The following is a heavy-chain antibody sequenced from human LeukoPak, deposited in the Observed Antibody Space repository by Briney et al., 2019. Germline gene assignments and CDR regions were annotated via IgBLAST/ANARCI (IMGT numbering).Heavy chain of an antibody. V-gene: IGHV3-73*01. CDR1: GLTFSGSA. CDR2: IRSKANNYAT. J-gene: IGHJ6*02. Sequence: GGSLRLSCAASGLTFSGSAMHWVRQASGKGLEWVGRIRSKANNYATAYGASVEGRFTISRDDSKNTAYLQMNSLKTDDTAVYYCTRFNQQPYGMDVWGQGTTVTVSS. D-gene: IGHD5-18*01. CDR3: TRFNQQPYGMDV.